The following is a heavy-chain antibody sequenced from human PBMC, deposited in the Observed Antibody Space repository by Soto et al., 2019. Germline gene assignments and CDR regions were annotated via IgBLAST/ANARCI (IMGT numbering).Heavy chain of an antibody. CDR1: GYRFTDYH. CDR2: INPNTGAT. D-gene: IGHD1-7*01. J-gene: IGHJ6*02. CDR3: ATDVDDWNWKSASLDYFYGMAV. V-gene: IGHV1-2*02. Sequence: QVHLVQSGSELKKPGASVQVSCTASGYRFTDYHIHWARQAPGQGLEWMGWINPNTGATNYAPNLQGRVTLTRDTSITTAYMDLNSLTTDDTAVYYCATDVDDWNWKSASLDYFYGMAVWGQGTTVTVSS.